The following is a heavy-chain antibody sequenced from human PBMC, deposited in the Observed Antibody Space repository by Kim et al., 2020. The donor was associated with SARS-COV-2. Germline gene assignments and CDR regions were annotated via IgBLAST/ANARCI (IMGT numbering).Heavy chain of an antibody. D-gene: IGHD6-13*01. V-gene: IGHV4-31*01. J-gene: IGHJ4*02. CDR3: ARAPSAAAAFDY. Sequence: YPHPTLQSTITISVDTSQNPLSLKLNSVAAADTAVYYCARAPSAAAAFDYWGQGTLVTVSS.